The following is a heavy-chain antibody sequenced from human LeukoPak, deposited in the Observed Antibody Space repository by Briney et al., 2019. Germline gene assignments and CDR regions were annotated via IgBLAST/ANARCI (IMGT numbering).Heavy chain of an antibody. V-gene: IGHV3-21*04. J-gene: IGHJ4*02. CDR1: EFSVGSNY. Sequence: GGSLRLSCAASEFSVGSNYMTWVRQAPGKGLEWVSSISSSSSYIYYADSVKGRFTISRDNSMNTIYLQMNSLQLEDTAVYYCAKAGRASMITAITPYPFDSWGQGTLVTVSS. D-gene: IGHD3-22*01. CDR2: ISSSSSYI. CDR3: AKAGRASMITAITPYPFDS.